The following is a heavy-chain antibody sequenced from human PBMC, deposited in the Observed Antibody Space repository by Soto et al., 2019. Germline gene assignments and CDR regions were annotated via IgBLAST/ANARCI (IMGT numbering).Heavy chain of an antibody. CDR2: INAGNGNT. CDR3: ARGPSGYCSSTSCYSYFQH. Sequence: ASVKVSCKASGYTFTSYAMHWVRQAPGQRLEWMGWINAGNGNTKYSQKFQGRVTITRDTSASTAYMELSSLGSEDTAVYYCARGPSGYCSSTSCYSYFQHWGQGTLVTVSS. CDR1: GYTFTSYA. V-gene: IGHV1-3*01. D-gene: IGHD2-2*01. J-gene: IGHJ1*01.